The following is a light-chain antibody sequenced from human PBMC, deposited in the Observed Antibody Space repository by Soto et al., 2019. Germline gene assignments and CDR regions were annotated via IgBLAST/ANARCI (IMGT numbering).Light chain of an antibody. V-gene: IGLV2-14*01. CDR3: ASYKRSSYYL. J-gene: IGLJ1*01. CDR1: SSDVGGYNY. CDR2: EVS. Sequence: QSVLTQPASVSGSPGQSITISCTGTSSDVGGYNYVSWYQQHPGKAPKLMIYEVSNRPSGVSNRFSGSKSGNTASLTISGFQAEDEADYHCASYKRSSYYLFGHDTKVTV.